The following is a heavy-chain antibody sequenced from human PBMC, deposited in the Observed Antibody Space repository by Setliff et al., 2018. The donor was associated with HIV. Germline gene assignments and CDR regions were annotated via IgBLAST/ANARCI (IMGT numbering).Heavy chain of an antibody. Sequence: SETLSLTCTVSGGSISGSNYYWGWIRQPPGKGLEWIGSISYSGSTYYNPSFKSRVTIPVDTSKNQFSLKLTSVTIADTAVYYCARFTSGWYGQYWGQGTLVTVSS. D-gene: IGHD6-19*01. CDR1: GGSISGSNYY. CDR3: ARFTSGWYGQY. J-gene: IGHJ4*02. CDR2: ISYSGST. V-gene: IGHV4-39*07.